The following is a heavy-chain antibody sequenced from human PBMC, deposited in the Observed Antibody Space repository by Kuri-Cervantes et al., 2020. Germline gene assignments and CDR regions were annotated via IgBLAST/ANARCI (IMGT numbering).Heavy chain of an antibody. CDR1: GFTFDDYA. V-gene: IGHV3-9*01. J-gene: IGHJ4*02. CDR2: ISWNSGSI. CDR3: AKMILRRDGYNLACTD. Sequence: GGPLRLSCAVSGFTFDDYAMHWVRQAPGKGLEWVSGISWNSGSIGYADSVKGRFTISRDNAKNSLYLQMNSLRAEDTALYYCAKMILRRDGYNLACTDWGQGTLVTVSS. D-gene: IGHD5-24*01.